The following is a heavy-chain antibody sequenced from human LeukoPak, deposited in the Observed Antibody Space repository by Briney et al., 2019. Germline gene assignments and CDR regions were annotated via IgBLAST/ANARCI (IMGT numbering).Heavy chain of an antibody. CDR2: IYYSGST. Sequence: SETLSLTCTVSGGSISSYYWSWIRQPPGKGLEWIGDIYYSGSTNYNPSLKSRVTISVDTSKNQFSLKLSSVTAADTAVYYCARGGVGYMWFGELWAFDIWGQGTMVTVSS. CDR3: ARGGVGYMWFGELWAFDI. V-gene: IGHV4-59*01. D-gene: IGHD3-10*01. CDR1: GGSISSYY. J-gene: IGHJ3*02.